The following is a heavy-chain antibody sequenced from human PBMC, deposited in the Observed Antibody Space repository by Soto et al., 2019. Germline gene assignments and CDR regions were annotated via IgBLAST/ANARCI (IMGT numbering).Heavy chain of an antibody. CDR2: ISGSGGST. CDR1: GFTFSSYA. Sequence: PGGSLRLSCAASGFTFSSYAMSWVRQAPGKGLEWVSAISGSGGSTYYADSVKGRFTISRDNSKNTLYLQMNSLRAEDTDVYYCAKDREPDTGLEDYWGQGTLVTVSS. D-gene: IGHD1-1*01. J-gene: IGHJ4*02. CDR3: AKDREPDTGLEDY. V-gene: IGHV3-23*01.